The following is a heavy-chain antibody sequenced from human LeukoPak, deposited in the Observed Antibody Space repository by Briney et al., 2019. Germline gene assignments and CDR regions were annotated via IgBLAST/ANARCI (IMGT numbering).Heavy chain of an antibody. CDR1: RFTFSSYA. Sequence: PGGSLRLSCAASRFTFSSYAMSWVRQAPGKGLEWVSAISGSGGSTYYADSVKGRFTISRDNSKNTLYLQMNSLRAEDTAVYYCAKTYYYDSSGYIFDYWGQGTLVTVSS. J-gene: IGHJ4*02. CDR2: ISGSGGST. CDR3: AKTYYYDSSGYIFDY. D-gene: IGHD3-22*01. V-gene: IGHV3-23*01.